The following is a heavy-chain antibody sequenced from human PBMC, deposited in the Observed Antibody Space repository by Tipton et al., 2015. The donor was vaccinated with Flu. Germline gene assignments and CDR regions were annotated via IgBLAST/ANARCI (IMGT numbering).Heavy chain of an antibody. V-gene: IGHV4-38-2*02. CDR1: GYSISSGYY. Sequence: QLVQSGPEVKPSETLSLTCTVSGYSISSGYYWGWIRQPPGKGLEWIGSIYHSGSTYYNPSLKSRVTISVDTSKNQFSLKLSSVTAADTAVYYCARAGGSYLGPETFGAFDIWGQGTMVTVSS. J-gene: IGHJ3*02. CDR2: IYHSGST. D-gene: IGHD1-26*01. CDR3: ARAGGSYLGPETFGAFDI.